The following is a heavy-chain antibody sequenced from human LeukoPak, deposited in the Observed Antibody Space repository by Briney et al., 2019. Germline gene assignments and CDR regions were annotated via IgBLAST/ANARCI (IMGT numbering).Heavy chain of an antibody. CDR2: IYTSGST. CDR1: GGSISSYY. V-gene: IGHV4-4*07. D-gene: IGHD6-19*01. Sequence: SETLSLTCTVSGGSISSYYWSWIRQPAGKGLEWIGRIYTSGSTNYNPSHKSRVTMSVDTSKNQFSLKLSSVTAADTAVYYCAREGSSGWLFDYWGQGTLVTVSS. J-gene: IGHJ4*02. CDR3: AREGSSGWLFDY.